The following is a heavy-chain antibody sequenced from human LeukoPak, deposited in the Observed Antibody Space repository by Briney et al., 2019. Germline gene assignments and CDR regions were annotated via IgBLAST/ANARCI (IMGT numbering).Heavy chain of an antibody. CDR2: FDPEDGET. Sequence: ASVKVSCKVSGYTLTELSMHWVRQAPGKGLEWMGGFDPEDGETIYAQKFQGRVTMTEATSTDTVYMELSSLRSEDTAVYYCATDYYDSSGYLNMDVWGKGTTVTISS. V-gene: IGHV1-24*01. J-gene: IGHJ6*03. D-gene: IGHD3-22*01. CDR1: GYTLTELS. CDR3: ATDYYDSSGYLNMDV.